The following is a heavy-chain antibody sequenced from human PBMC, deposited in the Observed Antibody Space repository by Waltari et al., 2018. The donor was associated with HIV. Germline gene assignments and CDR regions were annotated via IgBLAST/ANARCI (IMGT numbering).Heavy chain of an antibody. Sequence: QLQLKESGPGLVKPSETLSLTCNVSGGTISSSSYYWGWIRQPQGKGLVWIGIIYSRGSTYSNPSLKSRVTISVDTSKNQCSLKLSSVTAADTAVYYCEGWVVTAGFDPWGQGTLVTVSS. CDR2: IYSRGST. V-gene: IGHV4-39*01. J-gene: IGHJ5*02. CDR3: EGWVVTAGFDP. CDR1: GGTISSSSYY. D-gene: IGHD3-22*01.